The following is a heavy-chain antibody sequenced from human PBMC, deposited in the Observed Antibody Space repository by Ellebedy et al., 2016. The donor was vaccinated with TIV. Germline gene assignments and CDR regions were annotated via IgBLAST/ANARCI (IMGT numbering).Heavy chain of an antibody. V-gene: IGHV3-23*01. D-gene: IGHD6-13*01. CDR1: GFTFSSFA. CDR2: IRGTGAMT. Sequence: GGSLRLSXVVSGFTFSSFAMSWVRQAPGKGLEWVSSIRGTGAMTYYADSVKGRFTISRDNSKTTLYLHMNSLRAEATAVYFCAKDRDYSSSYYMGDGSFDVWGQGTMVTVSS. CDR3: AKDRDYSSSYYMGDGSFDV. J-gene: IGHJ3*01.